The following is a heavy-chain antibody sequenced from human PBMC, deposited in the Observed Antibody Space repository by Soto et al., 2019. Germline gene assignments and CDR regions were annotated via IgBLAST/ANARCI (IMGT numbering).Heavy chain of an antibody. D-gene: IGHD2-2*01. J-gene: IGHJ3*02. CDR1: GYTFTSYY. Sequence: ASVKVSCKASGYTFTSYYMHWVRQAPGQGLEWMGIINPNSGGTNYAQKFQGWVTMTRDTSISTAYMELSRLRSDDTAVYYCARGRYCSSTSCFYAFDIWGQGTMVTVSS. CDR3: ARGRYCSSTSCFYAFDI. CDR2: INPNSGGT. V-gene: IGHV1-2*04.